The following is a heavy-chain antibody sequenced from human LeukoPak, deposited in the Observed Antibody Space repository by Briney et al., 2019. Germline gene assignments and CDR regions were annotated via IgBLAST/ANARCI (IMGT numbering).Heavy chain of an antibody. CDR1: GYTFTSYG. CDR2: ISAYNGNT. CDR3: ARDDGDYSRRVKDY. Sequence: GASVKVSCKASGYTFTSYGISRVRQAPGQGLEWMGWISAYNGNTNYAQKLQGRVTMTTDTSTSTAYMELRSLRSDDTAVYYCARDDGDYSRRVKDYWGQGTLVTVSS. J-gene: IGHJ4*02. V-gene: IGHV1-18*01. D-gene: IGHD4-17*01.